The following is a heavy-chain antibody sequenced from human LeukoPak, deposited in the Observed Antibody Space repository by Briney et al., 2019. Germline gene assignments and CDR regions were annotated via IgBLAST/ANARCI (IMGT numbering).Heavy chain of an antibody. CDR1: GGSISSYY. CDR2: IYYSGST. Sequence: PSETLSLTCTVSGGSISSYYWSWIRQPPGKGLEWIGYIYYSGSTNYNPSLKSRVTISVDTSKNQFSLKLSSVTAADTAVYYCARGGGIAAAGTGKFDDWGQGTLVTVSS. J-gene: IGHJ4*02. V-gene: IGHV4-59*01. CDR3: ARGGGIAAAGTGKFDD. D-gene: IGHD6-13*01.